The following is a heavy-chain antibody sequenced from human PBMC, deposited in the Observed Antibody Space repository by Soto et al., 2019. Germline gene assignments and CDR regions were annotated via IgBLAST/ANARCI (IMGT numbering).Heavy chain of an antibody. CDR1: GGSFSGYY. Sequence: ASETLSLTCAVYGGSFSGYYWSWIRQPPGKGLEWIGEINHSGSTNYNPSLKSRVTISVDTSKNQFSLKLSSVTAADTAVYYCASGRGDYYDSSGYYYYYYGMDVWGQGTTVTVSS. V-gene: IGHV4-34*01. CDR3: ASGRGDYYDSSGYYYYYYGMDV. J-gene: IGHJ6*02. CDR2: INHSGST. D-gene: IGHD3-22*01.